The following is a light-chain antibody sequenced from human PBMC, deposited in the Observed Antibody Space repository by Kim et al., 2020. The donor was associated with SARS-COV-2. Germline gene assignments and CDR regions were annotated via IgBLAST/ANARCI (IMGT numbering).Light chain of an antibody. Sequence: DIQLTQSPSFLSASVGDRVTITCRASQGISSYLAWYQQKPGKAPKLLIYAASTLQSGVPSRFSGSGSGTEFTLTISSLQPEDFATYYCQQLNSYPRLSFGGGNKVDIQ. CDR2: AAS. J-gene: IGKJ4*01. CDR1: QGISSY. V-gene: IGKV1-9*01. CDR3: QQLNSYPRLS.